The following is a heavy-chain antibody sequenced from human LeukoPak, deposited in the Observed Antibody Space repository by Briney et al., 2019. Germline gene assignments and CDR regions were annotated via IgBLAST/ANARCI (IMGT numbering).Heavy chain of an antibody. CDR3: ARANRAVDY. V-gene: IGHV3-74*01. CDR2: INSDGSST. Sequence: GGSLRLSCAASGFTLRNYWMHRVRQTPGKGVVWVSRINSDGSSTSYADSVKGRFTISRDNAKNTLYLQMNSLRAEDTAVYYCARANRAVDYWGQGTLVTVSS. D-gene: IGHD1-14*01. CDR1: GFTLRNYW. J-gene: IGHJ4*02.